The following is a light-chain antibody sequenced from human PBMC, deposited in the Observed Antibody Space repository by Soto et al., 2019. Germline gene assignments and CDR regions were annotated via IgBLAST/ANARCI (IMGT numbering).Light chain of an antibody. V-gene: IGLV3-21*04. CDR3: QVWDSSSDLHVV. Sequence: SYELTQPPSVSVAPGKTARITCGGNNIGSKSVHWYQQKPGQSPVLVIYYDSDRPSGIPERFSGSNSGNTATLTISRVEAGDEADSYCQVWDSSSDLHVVFGGGTKLTVL. J-gene: IGLJ2*01. CDR1: NIGSKS. CDR2: YDS.